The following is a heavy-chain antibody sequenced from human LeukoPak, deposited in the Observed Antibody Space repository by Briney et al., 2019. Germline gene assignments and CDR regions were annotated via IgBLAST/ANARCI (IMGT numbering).Heavy chain of an antibody. CDR1: GYTLTEIS. CDR2: FDREDGES. J-gene: IGHJ4*02. CDR3: ATVGYSYGAFDY. V-gene: IGHV1-24*01. Sequence: ASVNVSCKVSGYTLTEISMYWVRQVPGKGLEWMGGFDREDGESIYAQKFQGRVTMTEDTSTDTAYMELSSLRSEDTAVYYCATVGYSYGAFDYWGQRTLVTVSS. D-gene: IGHD5-18*01.